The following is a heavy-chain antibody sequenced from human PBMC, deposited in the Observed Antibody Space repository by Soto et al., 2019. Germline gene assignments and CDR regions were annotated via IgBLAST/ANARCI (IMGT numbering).Heavy chain of an antibody. J-gene: IGHJ6*02. D-gene: IGHD3-10*01. CDR2: ISYDGSNK. CDR1: GFTFSSYA. Sequence: PGGSLRLSCAASGFTFSSYAMHWVRQAPGKGLEWVAVISYDGSNKYYADSVKGRFTISRDNSKNTLYLQMNSLRAEDTAVYFCARAMVRAPQDGMDVWGQGTTVTVSS. V-gene: IGHV3-30-3*01. CDR3: ARAMVRAPQDGMDV.